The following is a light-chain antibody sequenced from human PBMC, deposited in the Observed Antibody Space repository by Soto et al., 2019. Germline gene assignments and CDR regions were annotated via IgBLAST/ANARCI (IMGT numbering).Light chain of an antibody. CDR1: NSDVGNYNL. Sequence: QSVLTQPASVSGSPGQWITISCAGTNSDVGNYNLVSWYQHHPGKAPRLIIYAVSKRPSGISDRFSGSKSGSTASLTISGLRPEDEADYHCCSYAGNTTFKFGGGNQLTVL. J-gene: IGLJ2*01. CDR2: AVS. V-gene: IGLV2-23*02. CDR3: CSYAGNTTFK.